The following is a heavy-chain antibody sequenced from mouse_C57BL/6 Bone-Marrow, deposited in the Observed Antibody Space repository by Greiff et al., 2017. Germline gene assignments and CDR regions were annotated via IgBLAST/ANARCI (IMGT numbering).Heavy chain of an antibody. Sequence: EVNLVESGEGLVKPGGSLKLSCAASGFTFSSYAMSWVRQTPEKRLEWVAYISRGGDYIYYADTVKGRFTISRDNARNTLYLQMSSLKSEDTSMYYCTRDGDYGSSYYFDYWGQGTTLTVSS. CDR1: GFTFSSYA. V-gene: IGHV5-9-1*02. J-gene: IGHJ2*01. D-gene: IGHD1-1*01. CDR2: ISRGGDYI. CDR3: TRDGDYGSSYYFDY.